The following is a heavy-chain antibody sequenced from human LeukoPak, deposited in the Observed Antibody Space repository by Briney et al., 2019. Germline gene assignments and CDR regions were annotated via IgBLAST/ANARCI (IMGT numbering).Heavy chain of an antibody. V-gene: IGHV3-23*01. CDR1: GFTFSTYG. J-gene: IGHJ4*02. CDR3: ASRGHVGSGTYSPYDY. D-gene: IGHD3-10*01. CDR2: ISDGGHST. Sequence: GGSLRLSCEVSGFTFSTYGMSWVRQAPGKGLEWVSSISDGGHSTFHADSVKGRFTISRDNSRNTVYLQMTSLRAEDTAVYYCASRGHVGSGTYSPYDYWGQGTLVTVSS.